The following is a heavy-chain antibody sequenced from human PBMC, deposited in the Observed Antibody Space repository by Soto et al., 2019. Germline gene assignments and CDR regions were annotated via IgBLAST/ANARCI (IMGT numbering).Heavy chain of an antibody. V-gene: IGHV4-59*01. CDR1: GGSISSYY. CDR2: IYYSGST. CDR3: ARVRWTVAGPGHFDY. J-gene: IGHJ4*02. D-gene: IGHD6-19*01. Sequence: QVQLQESGPGLVKPSETLSLTCTVSGGSISSYYWSWIRQPPGKGLEWIGYIYYSGSTNYNPSLKSRVTISVDTSKNQFSLKLSSVTAADTAVYYCARVRWTVAGPGHFDYWGQETLVTVSS.